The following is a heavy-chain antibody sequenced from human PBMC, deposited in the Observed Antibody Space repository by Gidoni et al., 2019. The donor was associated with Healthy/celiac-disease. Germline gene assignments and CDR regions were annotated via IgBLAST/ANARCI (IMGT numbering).Heavy chain of an antibody. D-gene: IGHD6-13*01. J-gene: IGHJ4*02. CDR1: GGSFSGYY. CDR3: ARERGPRYSSSWYTFDY. CDR2: SKHSGGT. Sequence: QVQLQQWGAGLLKPPETLSLTCAVHGGSFSGYYRSWTRQPPGTGLEWIGESKHSGGTNYTPSLKSRVTISVDTSKTQFSLKLSSVTAADTAVYYCARERGPRYSSSWYTFDYWGQGTLVTVSS. V-gene: IGHV4-34*01.